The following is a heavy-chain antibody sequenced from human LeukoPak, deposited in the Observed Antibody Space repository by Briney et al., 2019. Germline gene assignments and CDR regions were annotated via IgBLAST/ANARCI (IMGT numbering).Heavy chain of an antibody. Sequence: GGSLRLSCAASGFTFSDYYMTWLRQAPGKGLEWISYISNSGSTIYYADSVKGRFTISRDNAKNSLYLQMNSLRAGDTAVYYCARGTYYYDSSGYYYIDYWGQGTLVTVSS. CDR3: ARGTYYYDSSGYYYIDY. J-gene: IGHJ4*02. V-gene: IGHV3-11*01. D-gene: IGHD3-22*01. CDR1: GFTFSDYY. CDR2: ISNSGSTI.